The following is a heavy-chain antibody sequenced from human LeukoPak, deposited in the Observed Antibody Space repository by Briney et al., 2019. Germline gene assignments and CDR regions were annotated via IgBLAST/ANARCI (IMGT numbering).Heavy chain of an antibody. CDR2: ISDSSSHI. V-gene: IGHV3-48*01. Sequence: PGGSLRLSCAASGFTFSSYSMNWVRQAPGKGLEWVSYISDSSSHIYYADSVKGRFTISRDNAKNSLYLQMNSLRAEDTAVYYCAREGDSGSYLFYWGQGTLVTVSS. CDR1: GFTFSSYS. J-gene: IGHJ4*02. CDR3: AREGDSGSYLFY. D-gene: IGHD1-26*01.